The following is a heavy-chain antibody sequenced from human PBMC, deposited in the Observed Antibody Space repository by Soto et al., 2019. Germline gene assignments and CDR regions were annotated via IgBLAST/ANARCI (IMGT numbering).Heavy chain of an antibody. CDR1: GLMYSSYS. CDR3: ARVISCGGGTCSSVHQYYGMDV. CDR2: ISLSGSQI. J-gene: IGHJ6*02. V-gene: IGHV3-21*01. D-gene: IGHD2-21*01. Sequence: EVQLVESGGGLVKPGGSVRLSCVASGLMYSSYSMSWVRQAPGKGLEWVAFISLSGSQINYAASVEGRFTISRDNAKNELYLQMNTARVEDTAIYYCARVISCGGGTCSSVHQYYGMDVWGPGTTVTVSS.